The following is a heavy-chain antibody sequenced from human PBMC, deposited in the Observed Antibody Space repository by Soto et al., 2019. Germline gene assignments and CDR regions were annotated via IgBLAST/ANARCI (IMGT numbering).Heavy chain of an antibody. Sequence: SETLSLTCTVSGGSISNSSYLWGWIRQPPGKGLQWIGSVSYSGSTYYNPSLKSRVTISADTSKTQSSLRLSSVTAADTAVYYCSRIAVSGPITGFDYWGRGALVTVS. J-gene: IGHJ4*02. CDR3: SRIAVSGPITGFDY. CDR1: GGSISNSSYL. D-gene: IGHD6-19*01. V-gene: IGHV4-39*01. CDR2: VSYSGST.